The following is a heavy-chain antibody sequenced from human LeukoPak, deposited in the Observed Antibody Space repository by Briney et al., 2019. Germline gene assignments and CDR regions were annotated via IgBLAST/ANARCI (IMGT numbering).Heavy chain of an antibody. V-gene: IGHV3-11*01. Sequence: PGGSLRLSCAASGFTFSDFYMSWIRQAPGKGLEWISYISSSGVTIYYADSVKGRFTISRDNSKNTLYLQMNSLRAEDTALYYCATRAGYHYSGSGRPFDYWGQGTLVTVSS. CDR1: GFTFSDFY. CDR2: ISSSGVTI. CDR3: ATRAGYHYSGSGRPFDY. J-gene: IGHJ4*02. D-gene: IGHD3-10*01.